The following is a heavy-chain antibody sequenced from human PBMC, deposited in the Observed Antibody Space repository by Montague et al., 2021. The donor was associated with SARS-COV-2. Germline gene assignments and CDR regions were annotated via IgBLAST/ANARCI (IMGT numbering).Heavy chain of an antibody. V-gene: IGHV4-39*01. CDR2: IDYSGST. Sequence: SETLSLTCTVSGGSISSSSYYWGWIRQPPGKGLEWIGSIDYSGSTYYNPSLKSRVTISVDTSKNQFSLKLSSVTAADTAVYYCATEVADSSGYYYVPYYYYGMDVWGQGTTVTVSS. CDR1: GGSISSSSYY. J-gene: IGHJ6*02. D-gene: IGHD3-22*01. CDR3: ATEVADSSGYYYVPYYYYGMDV.